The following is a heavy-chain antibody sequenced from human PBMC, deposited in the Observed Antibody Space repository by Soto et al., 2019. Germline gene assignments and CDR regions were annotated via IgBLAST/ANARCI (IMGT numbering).Heavy chain of an antibody. CDR2: ISAFNGKT. Sequence: QIPLVQSGAEVKKPGASVKVSCKASGYTFNIYGINWVRQAPGQGLEWMGWISAFNGKTNYAQNVQGRVTMTTDTPASSAYLESGSLRSDDTAVYYCARDRVPKSCSFFPFDYWGHGTLVTVSS. D-gene: IGHD2-15*01. CDR3: ARDRVPKSCSFFPFDY. J-gene: IGHJ4*01. CDR1: GYTFNIYG. V-gene: IGHV1-18*01.